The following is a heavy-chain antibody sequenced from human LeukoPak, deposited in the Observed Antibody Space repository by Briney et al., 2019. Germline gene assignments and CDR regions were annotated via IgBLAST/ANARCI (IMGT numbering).Heavy chain of an antibody. J-gene: IGHJ3*02. CDR3: ARTQVGAHLGAFDI. CDR2: ISAYNGNT. D-gene: IGHD1-26*01. Sequence: ASVKVSCKASGYTFTSYGISWVRQAPGQGLEWMGWISAYNGNTNYAQKLQGRVTMTTDTSTSTAYMELSSLRSEDTAVYYCARTQVGAHLGAFDIWGQGTMVTVSS. CDR1: GYTFTSYG. V-gene: IGHV1-18*01.